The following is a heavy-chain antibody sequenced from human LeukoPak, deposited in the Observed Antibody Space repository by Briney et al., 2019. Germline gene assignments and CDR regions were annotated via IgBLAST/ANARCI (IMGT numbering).Heavy chain of an antibody. CDR2: MNPNSGNT. CDR3: ARGARGEFVSGGSTELDY. Sequence: ASVKVSCKASGYTFTGYYMHWVRQATGQGLEWMGWMNPNSGNTGYAQKFQGRVTITRNTSISTAYMELSSLRSEDTAVYYCARGARGEFVSGGSTELDYWGQGTLVTVSS. V-gene: IGHV1-8*03. D-gene: IGHD2-15*01. CDR1: GYTFTGYY. J-gene: IGHJ4*02.